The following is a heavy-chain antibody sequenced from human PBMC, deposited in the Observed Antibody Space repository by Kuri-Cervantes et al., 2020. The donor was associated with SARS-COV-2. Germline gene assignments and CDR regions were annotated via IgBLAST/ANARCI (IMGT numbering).Heavy chain of an antibody. CDR3: ARGIGIAAAGH. D-gene: IGHD6-13*01. CDR1: GFTFSSHW. J-gene: IGHJ4*02. CDR2: INSDGSST. V-gene: IGHV3-74*01. Sequence: GESLKISCAASGFTFSSHWMHWVRQAPGKGLVWVSRINSDGSSTSYADSVKGRFTISRDNAKNTLYLQMNSLRAEDTAVYYCARGIGIAAAGHWGQGTLVTVSS.